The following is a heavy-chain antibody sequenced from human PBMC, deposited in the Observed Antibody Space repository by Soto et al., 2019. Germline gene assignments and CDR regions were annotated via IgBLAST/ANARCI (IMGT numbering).Heavy chain of an antibody. CDR1: GFTFSSYA. Sequence: GGSLRLSCAASGFTFSSYAMSWVRQAPGKGLEWVSAISGSGGSTYYADSVKGRFTISRDNSKNTLYLQMNSLRAEDTDVYYCAKDPDDIVVVPAAINWFDPWGQGTLVTVSS. D-gene: IGHD2-2*01. CDR2: ISGSGGST. CDR3: AKDPDDIVVVPAAINWFDP. J-gene: IGHJ5*02. V-gene: IGHV3-23*01.